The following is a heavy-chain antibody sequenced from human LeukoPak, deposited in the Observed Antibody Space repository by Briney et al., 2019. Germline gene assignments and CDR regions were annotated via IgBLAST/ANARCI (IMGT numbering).Heavy chain of an antibody. CDR2: TYYRSKWYN. CDR1: GDSVSSNSAA. Sequence: SQTLSLTCANSGDSVSSNSAAWNWIRQSPSRDLEWLGRTYYRSKWYNDYAVSVKSRITINPDTSKNQFSLQLNSVTPEDTAVYYCAKSIAVAGGSNWFDPWGQGTLVTVSS. D-gene: IGHD6-19*01. J-gene: IGHJ5*02. CDR3: AKSIAVAGGSNWFDP. V-gene: IGHV6-1*01.